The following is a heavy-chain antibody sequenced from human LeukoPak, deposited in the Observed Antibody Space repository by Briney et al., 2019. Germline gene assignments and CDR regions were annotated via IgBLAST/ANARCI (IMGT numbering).Heavy chain of an antibody. D-gene: IGHD6-19*01. CDR3: AKDARRTDGWYFFDY. Sequence: GGSLRLSCAASGFAFSNQAMGWVRQAPGKGLEWVSVISDSGSLTYYADSVKGRFTISRDNSKNTLFLQMRSLRTEDTAVYYCAKDARRTDGWYFFDYWGQGALVTVSS. CDR2: ISDSGSLT. CDR1: GFAFSNQA. V-gene: IGHV3-23*01. J-gene: IGHJ4*02.